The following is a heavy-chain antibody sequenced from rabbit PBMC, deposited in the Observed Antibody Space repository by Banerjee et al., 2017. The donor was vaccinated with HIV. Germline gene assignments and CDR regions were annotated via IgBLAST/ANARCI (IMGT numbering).Heavy chain of an antibody. CDR2: IYAGSSGDT. V-gene: IGHV1S45*01. D-gene: IGHD6-1*01. CDR3: ARGVGGYAVYGYYFSL. J-gene: IGHJ4*01. Sequence: QEQLVESGGGLVKPEGSLTLTCTASGFSFSSSYYMCWVRQAPGKGLEWIACIYAGSSGDTYYANWAKGRFTISKTSSTTVTLQMASLTAADTATYFCARGVGGYAVYGYYFSLWGPGTLVTVS. CDR1: GFSFSSSYY.